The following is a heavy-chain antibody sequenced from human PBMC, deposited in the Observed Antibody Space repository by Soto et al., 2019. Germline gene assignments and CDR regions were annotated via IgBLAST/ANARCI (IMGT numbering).Heavy chain of an antibody. Sequence: SGPTLVNPTQTLTLTCTFSGFSLSTSGMCVSWIRQPPGKALEWLALIDWDDDKYYSTSLKTRLTISKETSKNQVVLTMTNMDPVDTATYCCARISYSGSYWGDFHYSGPGTMVTVYS. CDR2: IDWDDDK. V-gene: IGHV2-70*01. CDR3: ARISYSGSYWGDFHY. D-gene: IGHD1-26*01. J-gene: IGHJ4*02. CDR1: GFSLSTSGMC.